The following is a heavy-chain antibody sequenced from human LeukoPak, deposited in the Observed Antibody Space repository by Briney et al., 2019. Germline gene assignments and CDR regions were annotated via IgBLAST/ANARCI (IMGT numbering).Heavy chain of an antibody. D-gene: IGHD5-24*01. Sequence: GSLRLSCEASGFIFSNYWMSWVRQTPGKGLEWVANIKEDGSEKNYVDSVKGRFTISRDNAKSSLYLQMNSLKVEDTATYYCAKRTMSAFDSWGQGTLLIVSS. J-gene: IGHJ4*02. CDR2: IKEDGSEK. CDR3: AKRTMSAFDS. V-gene: IGHV3-7*03. CDR1: GFIFSNYW.